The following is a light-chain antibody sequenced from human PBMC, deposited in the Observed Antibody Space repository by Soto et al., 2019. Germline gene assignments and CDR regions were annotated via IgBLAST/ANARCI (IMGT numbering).Light chain of an antibody. Sequence: EIVLTQSPGTLSFSPGERATLSCRASQSVSSSYLAWYQQKPGRAPRLLIYGASSRATGTPDRFSGSGSGTDFTLTISRLEPEDFAVYYCQQYGSSGTFGQGTKVDIK. CDR2: GAS. J-gene: IGKJ1*01. CDR3: QQYGSSGT. CDR1: QSVSSSY. V-gene: IGKV3-20*01.